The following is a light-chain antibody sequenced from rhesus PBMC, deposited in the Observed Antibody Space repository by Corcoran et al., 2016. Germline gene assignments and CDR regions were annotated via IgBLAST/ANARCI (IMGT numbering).Light chain of an antibody. Sequence: DIQMTQSPSSLSASVGDRVTITCQASQGISSWLAWYQQKPGKAPKLLIYAASSLQSGVPSRFSGSGSGTEFTSTISSLQPEYFATYYCQQHNSYPFTFGPGTKLDIK. CDR2: AAS. CDR3: QQHNSYPFT. J-gene: IGKJ3*01. CDR1: QGISSW. V-gene: IGKV1-33*02.